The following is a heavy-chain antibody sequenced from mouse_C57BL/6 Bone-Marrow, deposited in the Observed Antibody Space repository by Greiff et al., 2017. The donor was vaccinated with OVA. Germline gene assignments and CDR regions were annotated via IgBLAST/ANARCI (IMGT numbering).Heavy chain of an antibody. CDR3: AKHDGGYPTYWYFDV. CDR2: IWGGGST. CDR1: GFSLPSYG. D-gene: IGHD2-2*01. V-gene: IGHV2-9*01. Sequence: VHLVESGPGLVAPSQSLSITCTVSGFSLPSYGVDWVRQPPGKGLEWLGVIWGGGSTNYNSALMSRLSISKDNSKSQVFLKMNSLQTDDTARYYCAKHDGGYPTYWYFDVWGTGTTVTVSS. J-gene: IGHJ1*03.